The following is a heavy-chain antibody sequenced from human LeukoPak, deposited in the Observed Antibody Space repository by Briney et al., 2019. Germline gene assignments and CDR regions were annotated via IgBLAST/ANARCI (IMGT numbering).Heavy chain of an antibody. CDR2: INPNSGGT. J-gene: IGHJ4*02. Sequence: ASVKVSCKASGYTFSGYYMHRVRQAPGQGLEWMGWINPNSGGTNYAQKFQGRVTMTRDTSISTAYMELSRLRSDDTAVYYCARGDSSSWYYFDYWGQGTLVTVSS. CDR1: GYTFSGYY. CDR3: ARGDSSSWYYFDY. V-gene: IGHV1-2*02. D-gene: IGHD6-13*01.